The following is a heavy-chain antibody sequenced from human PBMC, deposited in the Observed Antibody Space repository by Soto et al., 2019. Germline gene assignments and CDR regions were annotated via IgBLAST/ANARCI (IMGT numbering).Heavy chain of an antibody. CDR3: AKFTVYSSSIDY. D-gene: IGHD6-6*01. Sequence: QVQLQESGPGLVKPSQTLSLTCTVSGGSISSGDYYWSWIRQPPGKGLEWIGYIYYSGSTYYNPSRKSLVTIAVDTSKNQFSLKLSSVTAADTAVYFGAKFTVYSSSIDYWVQGTLVTVSS. CDR1: GGSISSGDYY. J-gene: IGHJ4*02. CDR2: IYYSGST. V-gene: IGHV4-30-4*01.